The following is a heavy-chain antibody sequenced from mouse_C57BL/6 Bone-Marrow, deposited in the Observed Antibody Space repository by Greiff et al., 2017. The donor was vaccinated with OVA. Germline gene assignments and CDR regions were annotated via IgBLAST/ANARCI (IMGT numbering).Heavy chain of an antibody. CDR1: GFSLSTFGMG. Sequence: QVQLKQSGPGILQPSQTLSLTCSFSGFSLSTFGMGVGWIRQPSGKGLEWLAHIWWDDAKYYNPALKSRLTISKDTSKNQVFLKIANVDTEVTATYYGARVEQTPDARDYWGQGTSVTVSS. CDR3: ARVEQTPDARDY. CDR2: IWWDDAK. V-gene: IGHV8-8*01. J-gene: IGHJ4*01.